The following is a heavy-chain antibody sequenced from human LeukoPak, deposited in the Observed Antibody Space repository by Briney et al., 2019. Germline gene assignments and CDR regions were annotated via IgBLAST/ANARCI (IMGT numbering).Heavy chain of an antibody. D-gene: IGHD1-26*01. CDR2: ISYDGSNK. CDR3: TRGLGAIRGGWFDP. V-gene: IGHV3-30-3*01. J-gene: IGHJ5*02. Sequence: GRSLRLSCAASGFTFSSYGMHWVRQAPGKGLEWVAVISYDGSNKYYADSVKGRLTISRDNSKNTLYLQMTSLRPEDTAVYYCTRGLGAIRGGWFDPWGQGTLVTVSS. CDR1: GFTFSSYG.